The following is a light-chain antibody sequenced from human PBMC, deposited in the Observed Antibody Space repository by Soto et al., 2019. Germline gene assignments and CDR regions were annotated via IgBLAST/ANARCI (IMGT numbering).Light chain of an antibody. CDR1: SSDIGGYNS. V-gene: IGLV2-14*01. J-gene: IGLJ1*01. Sequence: QSVLTQPPSASGSPGQSVTISCTGTSSDIGGYNSVSWYQQHPGEAPKLMIYDVWARPLGVSHRFSGSKSGNTASLTISGLQGDDEADYYCSSYTADMTYVFGTGTKVTVL. CDR3: SSYTADMTYV. CDR2: DVW.